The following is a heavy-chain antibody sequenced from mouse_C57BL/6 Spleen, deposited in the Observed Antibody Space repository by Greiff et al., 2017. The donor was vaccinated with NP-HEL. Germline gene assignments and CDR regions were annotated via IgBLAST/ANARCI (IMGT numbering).Heavy chain of an antibody. CDR2: IDPENGDT. J-gene: IGHJ4*01. D-gene: IGHD1-1*01. Sequence: VQLQQSGAELVRPGASVKLSCTASGFNIKDDYMHWVKQRPEQGLEWIGWIDPENGDTEYASKFQGKATITADTSSNTAYLQLSSLTSEDTAVYYRTTHYYGSSYGLMDYWGQGTSVTVSS. CDR3: TTHYYGSSYGLMDY. CDR1: GFNIKDDY. V-gene: IGHV14-4*01.